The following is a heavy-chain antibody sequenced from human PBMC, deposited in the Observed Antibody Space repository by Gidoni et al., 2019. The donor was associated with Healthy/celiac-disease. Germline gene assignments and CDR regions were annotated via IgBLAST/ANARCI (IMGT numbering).Heavy chain of an antibody. CDR3: AKVLGWLQLLSPFDY. Sequence: EVQLLESGGGLVQPGGSLRLSCAASGFTFSSDAMSWVRQAPGKGLEWVSAISGSGGSTYYADSVKGRFTISRDNSKNTLYLQMNSLRAEDTAVYYCAKVLGWLQLLSPFDYWGQGTLVTVSS. J-gene: IGHJ4*02. D-gene: IGHD5-12*01. CDR2: ISGSGGST. V-gene: IGHV3-23*01. CDR1: GFTFSSDA.